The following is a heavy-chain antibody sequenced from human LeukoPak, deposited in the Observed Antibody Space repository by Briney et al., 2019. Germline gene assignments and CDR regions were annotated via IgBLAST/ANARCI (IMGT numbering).Heavy chain of an antibody. CDR1: GITLRSYG. CDR3: ATDRATQYFDY. CDR2: IWYDGSNK. Sequence: GGSPRLSCAASGITLRSYGMHWVRQAPGKGLEWVAFIWYDGSNKYYADSVKGRFTISRDNSRNTLFLQMNSLRAEDTAVYYCATDRATQYFDYWGQGTLVSVSS. J-gene: IGHJ4*02. D-gene: IGHD2-15*01. V-gene: IGHV3-30*02.